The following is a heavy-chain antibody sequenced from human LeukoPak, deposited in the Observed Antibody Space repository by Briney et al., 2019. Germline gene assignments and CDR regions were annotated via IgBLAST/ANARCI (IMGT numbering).Heavy chain of an antibody. V-gene: IGHV1-2*02. CDR3: ARDSWRGSYLLDY. CDR1: GYTFTGYY. Sequence: ASVKVSCKASGYTFTGYYMHWVRQAPGQGLEWMGWINPNSGGTNYAQKFQGRVTMTRDTSISTAYMELSRLRSDDTAVYYCARDSWRGSYLLDYWGQGTLVTVSS. D-gene: IGHD1-26*01. J-gene: IGHJ4*02. CDR2: INPNSGGT.